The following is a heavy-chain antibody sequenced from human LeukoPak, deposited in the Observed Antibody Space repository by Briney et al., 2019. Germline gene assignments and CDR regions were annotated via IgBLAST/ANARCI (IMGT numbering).Heavy chain of an antibody. CDR1: GFAFSAYW. D-gene: IGHD3-16*01. CDR2: INEDATTI. J-gene: IGHJ4*02. Sequence: GGSLRLSCAASGFAFSAYWMHWVRQAPGEGLEWVSRINEDATTIIYADSVKGRFIISRDNSKKSLYLQMNNLRAEDKAVYYCVRDLILVWTPGDAFDFWGQGTLVIVSS. CDR3: VRDLILVWTPGDAFDF. V-gene: IGHV3-74*01.